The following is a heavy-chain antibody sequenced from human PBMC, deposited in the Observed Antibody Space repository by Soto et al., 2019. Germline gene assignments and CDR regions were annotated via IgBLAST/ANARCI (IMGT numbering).Heavy chain of an antibody. CDR3: ARGSRQRFLEWLLFDY. CDR2: ISSSGDAI. CDR1: GFTFKDYY. D-gene: IGHD3-3*01. V-gene: IGHV3-11*01. J-gene: IGHJ4*02. Sequence: QVQLVESGGGLVKPGGSLRLSCFTSGFTFKDYYMGWIRQAPGKRLEWLSYISSSGDAIYYADSVKGRFTTSRDNTKNSLMMEMNSLSVDDSAVYYCARGSRQRFLEWLLFDYWGQGALVTVS.